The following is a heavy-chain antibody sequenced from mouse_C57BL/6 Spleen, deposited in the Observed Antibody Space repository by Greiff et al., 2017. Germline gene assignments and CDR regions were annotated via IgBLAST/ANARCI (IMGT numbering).Heavy chain of an antibody. CDR2: IDPEDGET. J-gene: IGHJ2*01. Sequence: EVQLQQSGAELVKPGASVKLSCTASGFNIKDYYMHWVKQRTEQGLEWIGRIDPEDGETKYAPKFQGKATIPADNSSNTAYLQLSSLTSEYAAVDFCSSYGSIYVDYWGQGTTLTVSS. CDR3: SSYGSIYVDY. CDR1: GFNIKDYY. V-gene: IGHV14-2*01. D-gene: IGHD1-1*01.